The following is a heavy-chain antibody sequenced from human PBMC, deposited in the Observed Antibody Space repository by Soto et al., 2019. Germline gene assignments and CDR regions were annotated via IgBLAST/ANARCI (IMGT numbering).Heavy chain of an antibody. J-gene: IGHJ6*02. D-gene: IGHD5-12*01. Sequence: SWVRQAPGQGLEWMGWISGDTGNTFYAQKFKDRVTMTTDTSTSTAYMELRSLRFDDTAVYYCAKVRAGYTGPEVYFFYGMDVWGQGTTVSVSS. V-gene: IGHV1-18*01. CDR2: ISGDTGNT. CDR3: AKVRAGYTGPEVYFFYGMDV.